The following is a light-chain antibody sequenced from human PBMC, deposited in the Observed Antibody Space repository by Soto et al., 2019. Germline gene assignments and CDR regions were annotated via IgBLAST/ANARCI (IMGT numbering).Light chain of an antibody. Sequence: DIVMTQSPDSLAVSLGERATINCKSSQSVLYSSNNKNYLAWYQQKPGQPHKLFIYWASTRESGVPDRFSGSGSGTDFTLTISSLQAEDVAVYYCQQYYSTPLTFGGVTKV. CDR3: QQYYSTPLT. CDR1: QSVLYSSNNKNY. CDR2: WAS. V-gene: IGKV4-1*01. J-gene: IGKJ4*01.